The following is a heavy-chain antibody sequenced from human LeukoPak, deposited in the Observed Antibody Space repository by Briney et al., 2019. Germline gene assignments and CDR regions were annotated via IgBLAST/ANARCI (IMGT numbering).Heavy chain of an antibody. V-gene: IGHV3-23*01. Sequence: PGGSLRLPCAASGFTFNNYAMSWVRQAPGKGLEWVSSISGSGGTTYYADSVKGRFTISRDNSKNTLYLQMNSLRAEDTAVYHCTTTMSLFQNWGQGTLVTVSS. J-gene: IGHJ1*01. CDR2: ISGSGGTT. CDR1: GFTFNNYA. D-gene: IGHD4-17*01. CDR3: TTTMSLFQN.